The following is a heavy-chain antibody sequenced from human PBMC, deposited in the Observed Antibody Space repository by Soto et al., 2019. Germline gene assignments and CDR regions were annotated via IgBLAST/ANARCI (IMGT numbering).Heavy chain of an antibody. D-gene: IGHD6-13*01. V-gene: IGHV5-51*01. CDR1: GYIFTNYW. J-gene: IGHJ4*02. Sequence: GESLKISCKGSGYIFTNYWIGWVRQIPGKGLEWMGIINPADSDTRYSPSFQGQVTVSVDKSISTAYLHRGSLKASDTAMYYCATLDRSNSFSGFDSWGQGTPVTVSS. CDR3: ATLDRSNSFSGFDS. CDR2: INPADSDT.